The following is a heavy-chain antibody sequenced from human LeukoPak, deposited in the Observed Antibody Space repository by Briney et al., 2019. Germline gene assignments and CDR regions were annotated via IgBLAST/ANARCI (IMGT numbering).Heavy chain of an antibody. CDR2: INDSGTT. J-gene: IGHJ6*03. CDR1: GGSFSNSY. D-gene: IGHD1-7*01. CDR3: ARRWNYGRNYYIDV. V-gene: IGHV4-34*01. Sequence: SETLSLTCAVYGGSFSNSYWSWIRQPPGKGLEWIGEINDSGTTNYAPSLMSRVTVSVDTSKNQFSLRLTSVTATDTAVYYCARRWNYGRNYYIDVWGNGATVSVSS.